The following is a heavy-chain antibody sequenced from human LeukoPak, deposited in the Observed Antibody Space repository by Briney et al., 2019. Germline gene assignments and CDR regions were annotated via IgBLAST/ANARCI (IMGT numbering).Heavy chain of an antibody. CDR2: ISTAGDP. J-gene: IGHJ3*02. V-gene: IGHV3-13*05. CDR1: GFTFSSYD. D-gene: IGHD2-2*01. Sequence: GGSLRLSCTASGFTFSSYDMHWLRQDKGKGLEWVSAISTAGDPYYLGSVKGRFTISRGNAKNSFYLQMNSLRAGDTAVYYCAGQARPGSAEGAFDIWGQGTMVTVSS. CDR3: AGQARPGSAEGAFDI.